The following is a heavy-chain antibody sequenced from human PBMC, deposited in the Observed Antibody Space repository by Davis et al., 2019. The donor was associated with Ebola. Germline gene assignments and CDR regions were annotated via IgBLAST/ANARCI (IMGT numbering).Heavy chain of an antibody. CDR1: GYTFTSYY. CDR2: INPHNGNT. CDR3: ARLDSNRGLDY. Sequence: ASVKVSCKASGYTFTSYYMHWVRQAPGQGLEWMGWINPHNGNTNYAQTFQGRVTITADKSTSAIYMELSSLRSDDTAAFYCARLDSNRGLDYWGQGTLVTVSS. V-gene: IGHV1-2*02. D-gene: IGHD3-22*01. J-gene: IGHJ4*02.